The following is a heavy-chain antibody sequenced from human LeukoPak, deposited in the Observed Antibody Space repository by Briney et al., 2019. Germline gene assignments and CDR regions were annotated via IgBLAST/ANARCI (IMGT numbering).Heavy chain of an antibody. Sequence: QPGRSLRLSCAASGFTFSGYSMHWVRQAPGKGLQWVAVISYDGRNKYYVDSVKGRFTISRDNSKNTLHLEMNSLTPEDTAMYYCARDPDGYNFFDSWGQGTLVTVSS. D-gene: IGHD5-24*01. V-gene: IGHV3-30*04. CDR1: GFTFSGYS. CDR3: ARDPDGYNFFDS. CDR2: ISYDGRNK. J-gene: IGHJ4*02.